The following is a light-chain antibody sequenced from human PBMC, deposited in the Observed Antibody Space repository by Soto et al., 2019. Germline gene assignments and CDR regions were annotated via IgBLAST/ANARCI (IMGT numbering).Light chain of an antibody. CDR2: SSS. CDR3: QHFGGTTFT. Sequence: EIVLTQSPGTLSLSPGERATLSCRASQTISGTYLAWYQQKPGQAPRLLIYSSSSRAAGVSDRFSGSGSGTDFTLTISRLEPEDFAVYYCQHFGGTTFTFGQGTRLEIK. CDR1: QTISGTY. V-gene: IGKV3-20*01. J-gene: IGKJ5*01.